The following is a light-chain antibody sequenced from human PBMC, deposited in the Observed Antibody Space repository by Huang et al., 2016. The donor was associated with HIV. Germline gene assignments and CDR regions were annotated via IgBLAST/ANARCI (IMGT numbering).Light chain of an antibody. J-gene: IGKJ5*01. Sequence: EIVMTQSPATLSVSPGKRATLSCRTNKNIGTTLAWYQQKPGQAPRLLIYGASTMAPGSPDRFSGRGSGTEFSLTISSLQSEDLAVYYCQQYNNWPPVTFGRGTRLEIK. CDR3: QQYNNWPPVT. CDR1: KNIGTT. V-gene: IGKV3-15*01. CDR2: GAS.